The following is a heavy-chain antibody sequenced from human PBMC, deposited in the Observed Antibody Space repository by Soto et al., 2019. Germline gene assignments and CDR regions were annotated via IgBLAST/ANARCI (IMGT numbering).Heavy chain of an antibody. CDR1: SGSISSSNW. V-gene: IGHV4-4*02. D-gene: IGHD3-3*01. CDR2: IYHSGST. CDR3: ARGKYYDFWSGYYYFDY. Sequence: QVQLQESGPGLVKPSGTLSLTCAVSSGSISSSNWWSWVRQPPGKGLEWIGEIYHSGSTNYNPSLKSRVTITGNKSQNQFSLKVSSVAAADTAVYYCARGKYYDFWSGYYYFDYWGQGTLVTVSS. J-gene: IGHJ4*02.